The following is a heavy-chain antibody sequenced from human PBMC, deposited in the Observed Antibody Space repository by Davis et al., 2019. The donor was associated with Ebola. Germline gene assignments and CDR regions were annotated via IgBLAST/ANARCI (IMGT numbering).Heavy chain of an antibody. D-gene: IGHD2-2*01. V-gene: IGHV4-39*07. CDR2: IYYSGST. CDR1: GGSISSSSYY. J-gene: IGHJ4*02. Sequence: PSETLSLTCTVSGGSISSSSYYWGWIRQPPGKGLEWIGSIYYSGSTYYNPSLKSRVTISVDRSKNQFSLKLSSVTAADTAVYYCALLKCSSTSCHDYWGQGTLVTVSS. CDR3: ALLKCSSTSCHDY.